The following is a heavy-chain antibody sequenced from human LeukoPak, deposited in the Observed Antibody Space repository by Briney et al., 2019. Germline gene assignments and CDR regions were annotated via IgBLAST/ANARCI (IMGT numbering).Heavy chain of an antibody. CDR1: GFTFSSYG. CDR3: ARSSGSYGDLSFDY. Sequence: GGSLRLSCAASGFTFSSYGMHWVRQAPGKGLEWVAFIRYDGSNKYYADSVKGRFTISRDNSKNTLYLQMNSLRAGDTAVYYCARSSGSYGDLSFDYWGQGTLVTVSS. J-gene: IGHJ4*02. CDR2: IRYDGSNK. D-gene: IGHD4-17*01. V-gene: IGHV3-30*02.